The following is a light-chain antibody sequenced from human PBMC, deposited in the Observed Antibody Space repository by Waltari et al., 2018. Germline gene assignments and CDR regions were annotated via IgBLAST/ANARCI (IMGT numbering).Light chain of an antibody. Sequence: DAVMTQSPVSLPVTLGQSASISCRSSQSLVNSAGNTDLNWFQQRQGQSPRRLIYKGARRDSGVPDRFSGSVSVTDFTLKISRVEAEDVGTYYCMQGTHGPRTFGQGTKVEIK. V-gene: IGKV2-30*01. CDR3: MQGTHGPRT. CDR1: QSLVNSAGNTD. J-gene: IGKJ1*01. CDR2: KGA.